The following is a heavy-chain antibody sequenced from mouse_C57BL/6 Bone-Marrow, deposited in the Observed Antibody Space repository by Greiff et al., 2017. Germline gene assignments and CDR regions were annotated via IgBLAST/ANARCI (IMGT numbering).Heavy chain of an antibody. J-gene: IGHJ4*01. D-gene: IGHD1-3*01. CDR2: ISNGGGST. Sequence: EVMLVESGGGLVQPGGSLKLSCAASGFTFSDYYMYWVRQTPEKRLEWVAYISNGGGSTYYPDTVKGRFTISRDNAKNTLYLQMSRLKSEDTAMYYCARRGKDYYAMDYWGQGTSVTVSS. CDR3: ARRGKDYYAMDY. CDR1: GFTFSDYY. V-gene: IGHV5-12*01.